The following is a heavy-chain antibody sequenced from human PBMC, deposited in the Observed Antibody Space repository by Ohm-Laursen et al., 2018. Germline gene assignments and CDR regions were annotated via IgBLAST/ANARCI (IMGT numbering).Heavy chain of an antibody. J-gene: IGHJ4*02. CDR2: ISWNSGSI. CDR3: AKGTGIAVAGYYFDY. Sequence: SLRLSCAASGFTFDDYAMHWVRQAPGKGLEWVSGISWNSGSIGYADSVKGRFTISRDNAKNSLYLQMNSLRAEDTALYYCAKGTGIAVAGYYFDYWGQGTLVTVSS. D-gene: IGHD6-19*01. CDR1: GFTFDDYA. V-gene: IGHV3-9*01.